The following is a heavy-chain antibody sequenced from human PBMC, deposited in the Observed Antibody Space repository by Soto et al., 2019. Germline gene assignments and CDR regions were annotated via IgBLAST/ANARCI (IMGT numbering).Heavy chain of an antibody. J-gene: IGHJ6*02. CDR2: INHSGST. V-gene: IGHV4-34*01. D-gene: IGHD3-10*01. CDR1: GGSFSGYY. Sequence: SETLSLTCAVYGGSFSGYYWSWIRQPPGKGLEWIGEINHSGSTNYNPSLKSRVTISVDTSKNQFSLNLSSVTAADTAVYYCARGFIYYGSGSYYKKDYYYGMDVWSQGTTVTVSS. CDR3: ARGFIYYGSGSYYKKDYYYGMDV.